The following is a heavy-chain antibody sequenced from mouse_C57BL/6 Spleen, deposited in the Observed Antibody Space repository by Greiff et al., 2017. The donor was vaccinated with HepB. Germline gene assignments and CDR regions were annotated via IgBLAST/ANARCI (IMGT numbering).Heavy chain of an antibody. CDR1: GYTFTDYY. CDR3: ARKGGYDYDYFDY. D-gene: IGHD2-4*01. CDR2: INPNNGGT. Sequence: EVQLQQSGPELVKPGASVKISCKASGYTFTDYYMNWVKQSHGKSLEWIGDINPNNGGTSYNQKFKGKATLTVDKSSSTAYMELRSLTSEDSAVYYCARKGGYDYDYFDYWGQGTTLTVSS. J-gene: IGHJ2*01. V-gene: IGHV1-26*01.